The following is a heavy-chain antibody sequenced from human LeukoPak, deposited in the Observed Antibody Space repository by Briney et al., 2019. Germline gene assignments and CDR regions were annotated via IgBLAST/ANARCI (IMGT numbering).Heavy chain of an antibody. CDR3: ARMGGYFDY. CDR2: INHSGST. CDR1: GGSFSGYY. D-gene: IGHD2-15*01. J-gene: IGHJ4*02. V-gene: IGHV4-34*01. Sequence: SETLSLTCAVYGGSFSGYYWSWIRQPPGKGLEWIGEINHSGSTNYNPSLKSRVTILVDTSKNQFSLKLSSVTAADTAVYYCARMGGYFDYWGQGTLVTVSS.